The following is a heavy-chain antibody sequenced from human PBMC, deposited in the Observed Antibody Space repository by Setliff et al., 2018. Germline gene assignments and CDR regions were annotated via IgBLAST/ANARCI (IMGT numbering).Heavy chain of an antibody. Sequence: PGGSLRLSCAASGFTFSSYAMSWVRLAPGKGLEWVSGISGSGGSTYYADSVKGRFTISRGNSKSTLYLQMNSLRAEDTAVYDCAKNGFGVVALGVNNWFDPWGQGTLVTVSS. J-gene: IGHJ5*02. CDR1: GFTFSSYA. V-gene: IGHV3-23*01. CDR3: AKNGFGVVALGVNNWFDP. CDR2: ISGSGGST. D-gene: IGHD3-10*01.